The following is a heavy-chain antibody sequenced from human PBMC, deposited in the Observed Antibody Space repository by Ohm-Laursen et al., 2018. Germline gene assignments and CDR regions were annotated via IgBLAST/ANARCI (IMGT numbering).Heavy chain of an antibody. D-gene: IGHD4-17*01. CDR1: GYSISSGYF. CDR3: ARHEVDYGDYWYFDY. J-gene: IGHJ4*02. V-gene: IGHV4-38-2*01. Sequence: PSDTLSLTWAVSGYSISSGYFWGWIRQPPGKGLEWIGTIYHRGSTYYTPSLKSRVTISVDTSKNQFPLKLSSATAADTAVYYCARHEVDYGDYWYFDYWGQGTLVTVSS. CDR2: IYHRGST.